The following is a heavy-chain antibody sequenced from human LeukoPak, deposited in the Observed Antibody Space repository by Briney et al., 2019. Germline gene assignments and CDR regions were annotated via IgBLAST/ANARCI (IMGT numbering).Heavy chain of an antibody. CDR1: GFTFRTYW. CDR3: ARPAYTAAYDL. D-gene: IGHD3-16*01. Sequence: PGGSLRLSCAAAGFTFRTYWLTWVRQAPGKGLEWVANMKGDGSEKHYADSVKGRFTISRDNAKNFLYLQMNSLRHEDTAVYYCARPAYTAAYDLWGQGTMVTVSS. V-gene: IGHV3-7*01. CDR2: MKGDGSEK. J-gene: IGHJ3*01.